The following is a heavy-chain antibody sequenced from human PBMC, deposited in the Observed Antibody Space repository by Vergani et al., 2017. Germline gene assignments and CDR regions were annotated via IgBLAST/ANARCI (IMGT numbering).Heavy chain of an antibody. V-gene: IGHV3-11*01. D-gene: IGHD3-3*01. CDR3: ARDPSITIFAEGDWFDP. J-gene: IGHJ5*02. Sequence: QVQLVESGGGLVKPGGSLRLSCAASGFSFSDHYMTWIRQAPGKGLEWVSYISNSGNTIEYADSVKGRFSISRDNAKSSLFLQMNSLRAEDTAVYYCARDPSITIFAEGDWFDPWGQGTLVTVSS. CDR2: ISNSGNTI. CDR1: GFSFSDHY.